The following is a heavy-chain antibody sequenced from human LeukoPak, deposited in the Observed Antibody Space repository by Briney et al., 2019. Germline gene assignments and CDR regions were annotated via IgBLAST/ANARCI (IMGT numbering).Heavy chain of an antibody. CDR3: AKDPSGYNSPGGFDY. J-gene: IGHJ4*02. CDR1: GFTFADYA. Sequence: GGSLRLSCAASGFTFADYAMHWVRPAPGKGLEWGSGISWNSGSIGYADSVKGRFTISRDNAKNSLYLQMNSLRAEDTALYYCAKDPSGYNSPGGFDYWGQGTLVTVSS. D-gene: IGHD5-24*01. CDR2: ISWNSGSI. V-gene: IGHV3-9*01.